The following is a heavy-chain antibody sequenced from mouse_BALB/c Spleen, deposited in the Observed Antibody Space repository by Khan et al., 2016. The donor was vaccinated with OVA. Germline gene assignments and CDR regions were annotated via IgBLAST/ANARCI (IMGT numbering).Heavy chain of an antibody. D-gene: IGHD2-10*01. CDR2: IWSDGTT. V-gene: IGHV2-6-1*01. J-gene: IGHJ4*01. CDR3: ARQPYYHYNIMDY. Sequence: QVQLKQSGPGLAAPSQSLSITCTISGFSLTTYGVHWVRQPPGKGLEWLVVIWSDGTTNYNSALKSRLTLTKDNSQRQVFLKMNSLQTDDTAIYFCARQPYYHYNIMDYWGQGTSVTVSS. CDR1: GFSLTTYG.